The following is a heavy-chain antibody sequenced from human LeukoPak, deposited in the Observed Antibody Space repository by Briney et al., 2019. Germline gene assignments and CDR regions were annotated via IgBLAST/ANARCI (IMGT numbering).Heavy chain of an antibody. CDR1: GFTFSSYA. CDR3: AKDLDSSGWYYY. J-gene: IGHJ4*02. D-gene: IGHD6-19*01. Sequence: QTGGSLRLSCAASGFTFSSYAMSWVRQAPGKGLEWVSPISGSVGSTYYADSVKGRFTISRDNSKNTLYLQMNSLRAEDTAVYYCAKDLDSSGWYYYWGQGTLVTVSS. V-gene: IGHV3-23*01. CDR2: ISGSVGST.